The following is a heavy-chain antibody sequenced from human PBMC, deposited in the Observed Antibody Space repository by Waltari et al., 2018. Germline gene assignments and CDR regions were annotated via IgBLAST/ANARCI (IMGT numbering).Heavy chain of an antibody. CDR3: ARDRSGIPGD. V-gene: IGHV3-48*02. CDR1: GFPFSSYG. J-gene: IGHJ4*02. CDR2: ISSSSTI. Sequence: EVQLVESGGGLVQPGGSLRLPFAASGFPFSSYGMHWGRQGPGKGLEGGSYISSSSTIYYADSVKGRFTSSRENAKNSLYLQMNSLRDEDTAVYYCARDRSGIPGDWGQGTLVTVSS. D-gene: IGHD1-26*01.